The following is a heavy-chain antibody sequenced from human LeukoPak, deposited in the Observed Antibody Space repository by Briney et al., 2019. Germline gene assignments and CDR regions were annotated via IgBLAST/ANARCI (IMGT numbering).Heavy chain of an antibody. J-gene: IGHJ4*02. CDR1: GGSFSGYY. CDR2: IYYSGST. D-gene: IGHD6-19*01. V-gene: IGHV4-39*01. Sequence: PSETLSLTCAVYGGSFSGYYWGWIRQPPGKGLEWIGSIYYSGSTYYNPSLKSRVTISVDTSKNQFSLKLSSVTAADTAVYYCARVSQQWLVLQSLDYWGQGTLVTVSS. CDR3: ARVSQQWLVLQSLDY.